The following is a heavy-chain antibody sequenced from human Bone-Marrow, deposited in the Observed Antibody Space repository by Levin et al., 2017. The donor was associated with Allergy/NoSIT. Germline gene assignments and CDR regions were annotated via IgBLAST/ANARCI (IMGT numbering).Heavy chain of an antibody. J-gene: IGHJ6*02. CDR2: IDDGGTTT. Sequence: GGSLRLSCAASGFSFSTFWMHWVRQVPGKGLVWVSSIDDGGTTTEYADSVKGRFTIFRDNAKNTVYLEMNSLRVGDTAVYYCATTLYDILTGLYGLDVCGQGTTVIVSS. CDR3: ATTLYDILTGLYGLDV. D-gene: IGHD3-9*01. V-gene: IGHV3-74*01. CDR1: GFSFSTFW.